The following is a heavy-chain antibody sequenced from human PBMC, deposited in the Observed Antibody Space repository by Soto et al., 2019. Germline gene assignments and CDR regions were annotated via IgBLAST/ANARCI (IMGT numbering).Heavy chain of an antibody. V-gene: IGHV4-39*01. J-gene: IGHJ4*02. Sequence: SETLSLTCTVSGGSISSSSYYWGWIRQPPGKGLEWIGSIYYSGSTYYNPSLKSRVTISVDTSKNQFSLKLSSVTAADTAVYYCASDRPYYDSSGYYYESDYWGQGTLVTVSS. CDR1: GGSISSSSYY. CDR3: ASDRPYYDSSGYYYESDY. CDR2: IYYSGST. D-gene: IGHD3-22*01.